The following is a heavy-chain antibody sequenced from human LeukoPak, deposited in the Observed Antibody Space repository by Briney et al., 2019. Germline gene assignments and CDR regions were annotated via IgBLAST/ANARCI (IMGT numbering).Heavy chain of an antibody. CDR2: SDPEDGER. J-gene: IGHJ4*02. V-gene: IGHV1-24*01. CDR3: ATGFTTMAVDYFDY. CDR1: GETLSDLS. D-gene: IGHD5-18*01. Sequence: GASVNGSCKVSGETLSDLSIHWLRQPPGKGLEWLGRSDPEDGERIYAQMFQGRVTMTEDTSIDTAYMELSSLRSEDTAVYYCATGFTTMAVDYFDYWGQGTLVTVSP.